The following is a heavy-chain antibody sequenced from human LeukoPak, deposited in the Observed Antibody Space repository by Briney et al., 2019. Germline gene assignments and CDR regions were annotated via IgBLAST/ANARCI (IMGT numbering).Heavy chain of an antibody. CDR1: GGTFSSYA. J-gene: IGHJ4*02. Sequence: SVKVSCKASGGTFSSYAISWVRQALGQGLEWMGRIIPIFGTANYAQKFQGRVTITTDESTSTAYMELSSLRSEDTAVYYCARAGGYSYGSFDYWGQGTLVTVSS. V-gene: IGHV1-69*05. CDR3: ARAGGYSYGSFDY. CDR2: IIPIFGTA. D-gene: IGHD5-18*01.